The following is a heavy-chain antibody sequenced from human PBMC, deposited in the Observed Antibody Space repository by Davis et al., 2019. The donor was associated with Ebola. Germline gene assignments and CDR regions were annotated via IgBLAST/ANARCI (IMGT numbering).Heavy chain of an antibody. J-gene: IGHJ6*04. CDR2: INPNSGGT. V-gene: IGHV1-2*06. D-gene: IGHD5-18*01. CDR3: ARVADTAMVFYYYGMDV. CDR1: GYTFTGYY. Sequence: ASVKVSCKASGYTFTGYYMHWVRQAPGQGLEWMGRINPNSGGTNYAQKFQGGVTMTRDTSISTAYMELSRLRSDDTAVYYCARVADTAMVFYYYGMDVWGKGTTVTVSS.